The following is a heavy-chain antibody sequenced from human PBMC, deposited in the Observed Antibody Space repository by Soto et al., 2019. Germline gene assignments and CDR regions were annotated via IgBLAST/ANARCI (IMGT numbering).Heavy chain of an antibody. CDR2: ISYDGSNK. D-gene: IGHD1-26*01. CDR1: GFTFSSYA. Sequence: QVQLVESGGGVVQPGRSLRLSCAASGFTFSSYAMHWVRQAPGKGLEWVAVISYDGSNKYYADSVKGRFTISRDNSKNTLYLQMNSLRAEDTAVYYCARDIWVGATKGRYFDYWGQGTLVTVSS. J-gene: IGHJ4*02. CDR3: ARDIWVGATKGRYFDY. V-gene: IGHV3-30-3*01.